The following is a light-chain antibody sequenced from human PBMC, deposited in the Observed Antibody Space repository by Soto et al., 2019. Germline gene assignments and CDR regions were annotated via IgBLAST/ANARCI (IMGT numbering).Light chain of an antibody. CDR2: DAP. CDR1: QSVSSSY. CDR3: QQRSYWPWT. Sequence: EIVLTQSPCTLSLSPGERATLSFRASQSVSSSYLAWYQQKPGQAPRLLIYDAPSRATGIPDRFSGSGSGTDFTLTISSLEPEDFAVYYCQQRSYWPWTFGEGTKVDIK. V-gene: IGKV3D-20*02. J-gene: IGKJ1*01.